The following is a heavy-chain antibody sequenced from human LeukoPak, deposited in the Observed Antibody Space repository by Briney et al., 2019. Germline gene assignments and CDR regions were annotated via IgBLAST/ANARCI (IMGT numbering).Heavy chain of an antibody. D-gene: IGHD5-24*01. Sequence: HPGGSLRLSCAASGFTFSSYWMHWVRQAPGKGLVWVSRINSDGSSTSYADSVKGRFTISRDNAKNTLYLQMNSLRAEDTAVYYCARVERWLQLTDNDAFDIWGQGTMVTVSS. CDR1: GFTFSSYW. CDR3: ARVERWLQLTDNDAFDI. J-gene: IGHJ3*02. CDR2: INSDGSST. V-gene: IGHV3-74*01.